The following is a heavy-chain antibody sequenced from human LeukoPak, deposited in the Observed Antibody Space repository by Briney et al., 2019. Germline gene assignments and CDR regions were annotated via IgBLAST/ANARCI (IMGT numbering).Heavy chain of an antibody. V-gene: IGHV5-51*01. Sequence: GESLKISCKGSRYSFTSYWIGWVRQMPGKGLEWMGIIFPGDSDPRYSPSFQGQVTISADKSTSTAYLQWSSLKASDTAIYYCARRAYTYDMFDYWGQGTLVTVSS. D-gene: IGHD5-18*01. CDR3: ARRAYTYDMFDY. J-gene: IGHJ4*02. CDR1: RYSFTSYW. CDR2: IFPGDSDP.